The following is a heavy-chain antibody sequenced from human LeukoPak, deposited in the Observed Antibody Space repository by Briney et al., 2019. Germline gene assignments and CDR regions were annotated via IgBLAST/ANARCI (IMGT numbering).Heavy chain of an antibody. CDR2: ISYDGSNK. CDR1: GFTFSSYG. J-gene: IGHJ6*02. V-gene: IGHV3-30*18. Sequence: GGSLRLSCAASGFTFSSYGMHWVRQAPGKGLEWVAVISYDGSNKYYADSVKGRFTISRDNSKNTLYLQMNSLRAEDTAVYYCAKESQAWNYYYYGMDVWGQGTTVTVSS. CDR3: AKESQAWNYYYYGMDV.